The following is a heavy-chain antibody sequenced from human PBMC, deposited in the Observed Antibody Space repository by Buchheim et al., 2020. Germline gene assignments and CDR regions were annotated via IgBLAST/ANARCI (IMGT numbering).Heavy chain of an antibody. J-gene: IGHJ4*02. D-gene: IGHD6-19*01. V-gene: IGHV1-3*01. CDR2: INAGNGNT. CDR1: GYTFTSYA. Sequence: QVQLVQSGAEVKKPGASVKVSCKASGYTFTSYAMHWVRQAPGQRLEWMGWINAGNGNTKYSQKFQGRVTINRDTSAGTAYMELSSLRSEDTAVYYCARDISGWYALSDYWGQGTL. CDR3: ARDISGWYALSDY.